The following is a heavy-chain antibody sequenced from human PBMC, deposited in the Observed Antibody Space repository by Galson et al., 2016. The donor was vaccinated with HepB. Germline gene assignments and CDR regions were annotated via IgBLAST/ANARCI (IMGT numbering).Heavy chain of an antibody. CDR3: ARLYSSSTLVGLDY. D-gene: IGHD6-13*01. J-gene: IGHJ4*02. V-gene: IGHV5-10-1*01. CDR1: GSIFRSYW. CDR2: IDPADSET. Sequence: QSGAEVKKPGESLRISCKGSGSIFRSYWITWVRQVPGKGLECMGKIDPADSETTSSPSFQGHITMSVDKSTNTPFLQWSSLQASDTAMYYCARLYSSSTLVGLDYWGQGTQVLVS.